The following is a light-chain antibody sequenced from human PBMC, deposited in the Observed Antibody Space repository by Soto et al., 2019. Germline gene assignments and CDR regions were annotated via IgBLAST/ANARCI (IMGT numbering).Light chain of an antibody. V-gene: IGKV1-12*01. Sequence: DIQMTQSPSSVSASVGDRVTITCRASQGIGRWLAWYQQKPGKAPKLLISAAASLQSGVPSRFRGSGSGTGFTLTISSPQPEDFATYYCQQANNFPWTFGRGTKVEIK. J-gene: IGKJ1*01. CDR3: QQANNFPWT. CDR1: QGIGRW. CDR2: AAA.